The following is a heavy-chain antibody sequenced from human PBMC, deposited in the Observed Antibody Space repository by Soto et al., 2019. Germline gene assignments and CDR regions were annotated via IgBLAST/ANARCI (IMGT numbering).Heavy chain of an antibody. CDR3: TRSIGSGGVIGGFDY. CDR1: GGTFNTYA. V-gene: IGHV1-69*01. D-gene: IGHD3-16*02. CDR2: ILPMFDRP. Sequence: QVQLVQSETEVKKPGSAVRVSCKASGGTFNTYAMNWVRQAPGQGIEWMGGILPMFDRPRYAQKFQGRVTITVDEPTTTAYMELSSLRSDDTAVYYCTRSIGSGGVIGGFDYWGQGTLVTVSS. J-gene: IGHJ4*02.